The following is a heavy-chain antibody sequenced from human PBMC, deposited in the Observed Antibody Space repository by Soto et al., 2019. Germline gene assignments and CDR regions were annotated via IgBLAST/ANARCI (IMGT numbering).Heavy chain of an antibody. J-gene: IGHJ4*02. CDR3: ARTSSGYLIDY. CDR2: IYYSGST. CDR1: GGSISSSSYY. V-gene: IGHV4-39*01. Sequence: SETLSLTCTVSGGSISSSSYYWGWIRQPPGKGLEWIGSIYYSGSTYYNPSLKRRVTISVDTSKNQFSLKLSSVTAADTAVYYCARTSSGYLIDYWGQGTLVTVSS. D-gene: IGHD3-22*01.